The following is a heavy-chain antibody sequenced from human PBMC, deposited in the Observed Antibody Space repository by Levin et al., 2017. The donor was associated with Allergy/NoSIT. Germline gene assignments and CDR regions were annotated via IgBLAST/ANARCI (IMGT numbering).Heavy chain of an antibody. J-gene: IGHJ4*02. V-gene: IGHV3-73*01. CDR2: IRSKANSYAT. CDR3: TRPGPNCSGGSCYYY. Sequence: LSLTCAASGFTFSGSAMHWVRPASGKGLEWVGRIRSKANSYATAYAASVKGRFTISRDDSKNTAYLQMNSLKTEDTAVYYCTRPGPNCSGGSCYYYWGQGTLVTVSS. CDR1: GFTFSGSA. D-gene: IGHD2-15*01.